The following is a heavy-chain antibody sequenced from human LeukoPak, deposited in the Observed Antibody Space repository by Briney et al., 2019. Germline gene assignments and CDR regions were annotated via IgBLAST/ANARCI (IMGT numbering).Heavy chain of an antibody. J-gene: IGHJ3*02. V-gene: IGHV1-2*02. D-gene: IGHD6-19*01. CDR3: ARGNGSGWYLDAFDI. Sequence: GASVKVSCKASGYTFTGYYMHWVRQAPGQGLEWMGWINPNSGGTNYAQKFQGRVTMTRDTSISTAYMELSRLRSDDTAVYYCARGNGSGWYLDAFDIWGQGTMVTVSS. CDR1: GYTFTGYY. CDR2: INPNSGGT.